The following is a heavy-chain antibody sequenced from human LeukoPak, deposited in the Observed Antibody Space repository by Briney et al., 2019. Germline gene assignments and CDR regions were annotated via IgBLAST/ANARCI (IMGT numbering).Heavy chain of an antibody. Sequence: WGSLRLSCAASGFTFSSYGMHRVRQAPGKGLEWVAFIRYDGSNKYYADSVKGRFTISRDNSKNTLYLQVNSLRAEDTAVYYCARGQTYFHGSGSYYPDYWGQGTLVTVSS. CDR1: GFTFSSYG. V-gene: IGHV3-30*02. CDR2: IRYDGSNK. CDR3: ARGQTYFHGSGSYYPDY. D-gene: IGHD3-10*01. J-gene: IGHJ4*02.